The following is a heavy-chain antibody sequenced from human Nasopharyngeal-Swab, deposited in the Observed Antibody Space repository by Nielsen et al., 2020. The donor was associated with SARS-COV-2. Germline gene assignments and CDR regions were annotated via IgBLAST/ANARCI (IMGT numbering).Heavy chain of an antibody. V-gene: IGHV3-23*01. D-gene: IGHD6-19*01. CDR1: GFAFSNYA. J-gene: IGHJ4*02. CDR3: AKDGGGWYTSGWYYFDY. Sequence: GESLKLSCAASGFAFSNYAMSWVRQTPGKGLEWVSSFSGSSGKTYYADYVKGRFTISRDTSKNTLYLQMNSLRADDTAVYYCAKDGGGWYTSGWYYFDYWGQGTLVIVSS. CDR2: FSGSSGKT.